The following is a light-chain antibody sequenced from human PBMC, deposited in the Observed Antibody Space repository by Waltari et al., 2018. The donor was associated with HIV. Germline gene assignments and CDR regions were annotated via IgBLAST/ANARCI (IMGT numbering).Light chain of an antibody. Sequence: QSVLTTPSSASGTPARRVTTSSYGATSNIVTTYVSLFHHLPDTAPKFFIYRNVSRPSGVPDRFSGSKSGTSPSLAISGFRSEDETNYYDTLINWVFGGRTKLTVL. J-gene: IGLJ3*02. CDR2: RNV. CDR1: TSNIVTTY. V-gene: IGLV1-47*01. CDR3: TLINWV.